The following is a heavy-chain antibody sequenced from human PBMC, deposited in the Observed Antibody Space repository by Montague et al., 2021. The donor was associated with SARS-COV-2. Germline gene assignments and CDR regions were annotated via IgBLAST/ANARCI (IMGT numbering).Heavy chain of an antibody. CDR2: VYYNKGT. CDR3: VRHPDYDGLNGPPDF. V-gene: IGHV4-59*08. Sequence: SETLSLTCTVSGVSVTDYYWSWIRQPPGKGLEWVGYVYYNKGTNFNPSLKSRVAISVDTSKNQFSLRLTSVTAADTAFYYCVRHPDYDGLNGPPDFWGQGTLVTVSP. CDR1: GVSVTDYY. D-gene: IGHD3-9*01. J-gene: IGHJ4*02.